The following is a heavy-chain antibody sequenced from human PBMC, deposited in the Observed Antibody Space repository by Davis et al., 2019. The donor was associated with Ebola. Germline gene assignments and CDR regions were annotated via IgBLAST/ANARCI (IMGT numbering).Heavy chain of an antibody. CDR3: AREMRGTADSH. CDR2: IKEDGSEK. V-gene: IGHV3-7*01. Sequence: PGGSLRLSCAASGFSFSNCWMSWVRQAPGKGLEWVANIKEDGSEKYYVDSVKGRFTISRDNAKNSLYLQMNSLRVEDTAMYYCAREMRGTADSHWGQRTLVTVSS. J-gene: IGHJ4*02. CDR1: GFSFSNCW. D-gene: IGHD1/OR15-1a*01.